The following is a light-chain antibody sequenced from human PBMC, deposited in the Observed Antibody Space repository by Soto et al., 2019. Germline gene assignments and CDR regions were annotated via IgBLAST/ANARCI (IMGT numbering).Light chain of an antibody. V-gene: IGLV2-23*01. CDR2: EGS. J-gene: IGLJ3*02. Sequence: QSALTQPASVSGSPGQSITISCIGISSDVGSYNLVSWYQQHPGKAPKLMIYEGSKRPTGVSNRFSGSKSANTASLTISGLQPEDEAEYYCCSYGVRSTYVFGGGTKLTVL. CDR1: SSDVGSYNL. CDR3: CSYGVRSTYV.